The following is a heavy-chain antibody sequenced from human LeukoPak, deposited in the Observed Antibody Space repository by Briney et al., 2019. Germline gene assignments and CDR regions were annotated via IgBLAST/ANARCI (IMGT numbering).Heavy chain of an antibody. D-gene: IGHD3-16*01. V-gene: IGHV7-4-1*02. CDR2: INTNTGNP. CDR3: ARHDNDDDFDY. J-gene: IGHJ4*02. CDR1: GYTFTSYA. Sequence: VASVKVSCKASGYTFTSYAMNWVRQPPGQGLEWMGWINTNTGNPTYAQGFTGRFVFSLDTSVTTAYLQISNLKTGDTAVYYCARHDNDDDFDYWGQGTLVTVSS.